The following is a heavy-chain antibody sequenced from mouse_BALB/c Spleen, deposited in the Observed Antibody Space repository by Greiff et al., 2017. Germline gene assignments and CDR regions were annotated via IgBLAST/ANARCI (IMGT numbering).Heavy chain of an antibody. CDR1: GDSITSGY. Sequence: EVKLMESGPSLVKPSQTLSLTCSVTGDSITSGYWNWIRKFPGNKLEYMGYISYSGSTYYNPSLKSRISITRDTSKNQYYLQLNSVTTEDTATYYCARSVYYRYPFDYWGQGTTLTVSS. CDR3: ARSVYYRYPFDY. V-gene: IGHV3-8*02. CDR2: ISYSGST. J-gene: IGHJ2*01. D-gene: IGHD2-14*01.